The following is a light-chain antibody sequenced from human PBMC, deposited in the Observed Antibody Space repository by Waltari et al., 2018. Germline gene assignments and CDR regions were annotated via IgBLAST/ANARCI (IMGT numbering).Light chain of an antibody. V-gene: IGKV1-17*03. CDR1: QDIVNS. CDR2: GAS. J-gene: IGKJ1*01. Sequence: DIQMTQSPSAMSASVGDRVTISCRASQDIVNSLAWFQQIPGKFTKRLIFGASTLHSGVPSTFSGSGSGTEFTLTGSSLQPEDFATYYWLQHRSYPWTFGQGTKVEIK. CDR3: LQHRSYPWT.